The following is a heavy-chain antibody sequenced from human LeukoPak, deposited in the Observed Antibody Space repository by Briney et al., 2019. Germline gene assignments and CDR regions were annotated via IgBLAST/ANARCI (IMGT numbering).Heavy chain of an antibody. CDR2: ISSSSSYI. CDR1: GFSFSSYS. J-gene: IGHJ4*02. CDR3: ASIAAAEPDY. Sequence: PGGSLRLSCAASGFSFSSYSLNWVRQAPGKGLEWVSSISSSSSYIYYADSVKGRFTISRDNAKNTLYLQMNSLRAEDTAVYYCASIAAAEPDYWGQGTLVTVSS. D-gene: IGHD6-13*01. V-gene: IGHV3-21*01.